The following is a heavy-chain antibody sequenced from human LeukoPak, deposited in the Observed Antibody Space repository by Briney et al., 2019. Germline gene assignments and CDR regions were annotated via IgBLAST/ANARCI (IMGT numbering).Heavy chain of an antibody. Sequence: SGTLSLTCAVYGGSFSGYYWSWIRQPPGKGLEWIGEINHSGSTNYNPSLKSRVTTSVDTSKNQFSLKMSSVTAADTAVYFCARGGPPGYYYDYYMDVWXKGTTVTIS. CDR1: GGSFSGYY. CDR3: ARGGPPGYYYDYYMDV. CDR2: INHSGST. J-gene: IGHJ6*03. V-gene: IGHV4-34*01.